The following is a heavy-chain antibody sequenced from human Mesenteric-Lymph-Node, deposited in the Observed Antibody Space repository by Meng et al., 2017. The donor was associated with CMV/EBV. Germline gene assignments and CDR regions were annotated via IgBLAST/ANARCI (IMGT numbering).Heavy chain of an antibody. J-gene: IGHJ4*02. Sequence: GESLKISCAASGFTFDDYGMSWVRQAPGKGLEWVSGINWNGGSTGYADSVKGRFTISRDNAKNSLYLQMNSLRAEDTALYYCAKDLYSSSWYSSHYWGQGTLVTVSS. CDR2: INWNGGST. CDR3: AKDLYSSSWYSSHY. D-gene: IGHD6-13*01. V-gene: IGHV3-20*04. CDR1: GFTFDDYG.